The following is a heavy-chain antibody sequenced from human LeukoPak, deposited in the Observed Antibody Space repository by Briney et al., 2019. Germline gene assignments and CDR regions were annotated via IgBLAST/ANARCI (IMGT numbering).Heavy chain of an antibody. J-gene: IGHJ6*03. Sequence: GAPVKVSCKASGYTFTSYDINWVRQATGQGLEWMGWISAYNGNTNYAQKLQGRVTMTTDTSTSTAYMELRSLRSDDTAVYYCASWEYMDVWGKGTTVTVSS. CDR1: GYTFTSYD. CDR3: ASWEYMDV. V-gene: IGHV1-18*01. CDR2: ISAYNGNT. D-gene: IGHD1-26*01.